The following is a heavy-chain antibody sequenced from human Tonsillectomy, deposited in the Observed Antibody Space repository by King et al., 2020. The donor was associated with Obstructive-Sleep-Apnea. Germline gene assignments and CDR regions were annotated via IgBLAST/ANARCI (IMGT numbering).Heavy chain of an antibody. D-gene: IGHD3-22*01. CDR2: ISWNSGSI. CDR1: GFTFDDYA. CDR3: AKDAESSGYYGGWFDP. J-gene: IGHJ5*02. Sequence: VQLVESGGGLVQPGRSLRLSCAASGFTFDDYAMHWVRQAPGKGLEWVSGISWNSGSIGYADSVKGRLTISRDNAKNSLYLPMNSLRAEDPALYYCAKDAESSGYYGGWFDPWGQGTLVTVSS. V-gene: IGHV3-9*01.